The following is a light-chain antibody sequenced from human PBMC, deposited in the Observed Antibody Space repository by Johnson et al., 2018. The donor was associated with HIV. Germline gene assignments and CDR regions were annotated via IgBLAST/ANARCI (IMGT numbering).Light chain of an antibody. Sequence: QSVLTQPPSVSAAPGQKVTISCSGSSSNIANNYVSWYQQLPGTAPKLLIYDNTKRPSGIPDRFSGSKYGTSATLGITGLQTGDEADYYCGTWDSSLSAYVFGTGTKVTVL. V-gene: IGLV1-51*01. CDR3: GTWDSSLSAYV. CDR2: DNT. CDR1: SSNIANNY. J-gene: IGLJ1*01.